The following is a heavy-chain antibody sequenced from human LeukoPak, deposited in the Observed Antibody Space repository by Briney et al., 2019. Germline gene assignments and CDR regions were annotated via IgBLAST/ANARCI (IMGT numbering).Heavy chain of an antibody. V-gene: IGHV1-2*02. Sequence: ASVKVSCKASGYTFTGYYMHWVRQAPGQGLEWMGWINPNSGGTNYAQKFQGRVTMTRDTSISTAYMELSRLRSDDTAVYYCARAGRIAAAGTAGYYYYMDVWGKGTTVTVSS. CDR1: GYTFTGYY. CDR2: INPNSGGT. CDR3: ARAGRIAAAGTAGYYYYMDV. D-gene: IGHD6-13*01. J-gene: IGHJ6*03.